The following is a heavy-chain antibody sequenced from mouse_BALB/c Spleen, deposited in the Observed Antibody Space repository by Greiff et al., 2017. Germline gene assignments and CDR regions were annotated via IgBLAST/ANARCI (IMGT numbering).Heavy chain of an antibody. CDR3: ASPCYYGNDYPFAY. J-gene: IGHJ3*01. CDR2: ISNGGGSN. D-gene: IGHD1-1*01. Sequence: DVMLVESGGGLVQPGGSLKLSCAASGFTFSSYTMSWVRQTPEKRLEWVAYISNGGGSNYYPDTVKGRFTISRDNAKNTLYLQMSSLKTEDTAKYSCASPCYYGNDYPFAYWGQGTLVTVSA. CDR1: GFTFSSYT. V-gene: IGHV5-12-2*01.